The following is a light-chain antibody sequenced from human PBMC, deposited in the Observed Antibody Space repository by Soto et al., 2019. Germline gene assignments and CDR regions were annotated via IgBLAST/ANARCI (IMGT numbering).Light chain of an antibody. Sequence: QSVLTQPASVSGSPGQSITISCTGTSSDVGGYNYVSWYQQHPGKAPKLMIYDVSSRPSGVSNRFSGSKSGNTASLTISGLQAEDEADYYCSSYTSSSTSLVVFGGGTKVTVL. CDR2: DVS. CDR1: SSDVGGYNY. J-gene: IGLJ2*01. V-gene: IGLV2-14*01. CDR3: SSYTSSSTSLVV.